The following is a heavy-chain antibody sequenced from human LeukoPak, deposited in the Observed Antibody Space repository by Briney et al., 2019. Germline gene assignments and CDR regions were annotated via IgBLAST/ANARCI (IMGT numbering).Heavy chain of an antibody. Sequence: PGGSLRLSCAASGFTFSKDDFHWVCQAPGKGLEWVAAIGVTGDTYYADSVKGRFTISREDAANSLYLQMRSLGAGDTALYYCTKEFYGSRAACAGGSYYDFWGRGALVTVSS. D-gene: IGHD3-22*01. CDR1: GFTFSKDD. V-gene: IGHV3-13*01. CDR3: TKEFYGSRAACAGGSYYDF. J-gene: IGHJ2*01. CDR2: IGVTGDT.